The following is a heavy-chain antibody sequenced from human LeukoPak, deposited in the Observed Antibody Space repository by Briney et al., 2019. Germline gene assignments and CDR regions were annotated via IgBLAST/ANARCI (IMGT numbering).Heavy chain of an antibody. J-gene: IGHJ4*02. CDR1: GFTVSSNS. CDR3: ARRAGAYSHPYDY. D-gene: IGHD4/OR15-4a*01. V-gene: IGHV3-53*01. Sequence: GGTLRLSCTVSGFTVSSNSMSWVRQAPGKGLEWVSFIYSDNTHYSDSVKGRFTISRDNSKNTLYLQMNSLRAEDTAVYYCARRAGAYSHPYDYWGQGTLVTVSS. CDR2: IYSDNT.